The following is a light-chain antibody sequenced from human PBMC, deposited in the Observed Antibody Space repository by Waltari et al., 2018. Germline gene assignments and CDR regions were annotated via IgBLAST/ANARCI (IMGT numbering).Light chain of an antibody. Sequence: ETVLTQSPGTLTLSPGERATLSCRASQSVGKSLAWYQQKPGQAPRLLIYDASSRATGIPDRFSGSGFGTDFSLTISRLEPEDFAVYYCQKYVSLPATFGQGTKVEIK. V-gene: IGKV3-20*01. CDR1: QSVGKS. CDR3: QKYVSLPAT. J-gene: IGKJ1*01. CDR2: DAS.